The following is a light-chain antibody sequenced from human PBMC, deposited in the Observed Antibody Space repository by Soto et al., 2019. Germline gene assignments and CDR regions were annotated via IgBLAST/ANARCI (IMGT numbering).Light chain of an antibody. CDR3: SSYAGRYTLI. Sequence: QSALTQPRSVSGSPGQSVTISCTGTSSDVGGYNFVSWYQQHPGKVPRLLIYXXSQRXSXXPNXFXGSRSGNTASLTISGLQADDXADYYCSSYAGRYTLIFGGGTKLTVL. V-gene: IGLV2-11*01. CDR1: SSDVGGYNF. J-gene: IGLJ2*01. CDR2: XXS.